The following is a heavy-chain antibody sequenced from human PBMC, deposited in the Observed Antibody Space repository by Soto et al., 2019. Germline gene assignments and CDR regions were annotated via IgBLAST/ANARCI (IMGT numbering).Heavy chain of an antibody. J-gene: IGHJ6*02. CDR3: ARVPTGSSWYYHYGMAV. Sequence: GGSLRLSCAASGFTFSSYWMHWVRQAPGKGLVWVSRINSDGSSTSYADSVKGRFTISRDNAKNTLYLQMNSLRAEDTAVYYCARVPTGSSWYYHYGMAVWGQGTTVTVSS. CDR2: INSDGSST. V-gene: IGHV3-74*01. D-gene: IGHD6-13*01. CDR1: GFTFSSYW.